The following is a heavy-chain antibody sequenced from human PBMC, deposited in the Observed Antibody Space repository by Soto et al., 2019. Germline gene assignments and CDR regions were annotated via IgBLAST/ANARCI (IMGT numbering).Heavy chain of an antibody. CDR1: GGSISSYY. D-gene: IGHD3-16*01. V-gene: IGHV4-59*01. J-gene: IGHJ1*01. Sequence: SETLSLTCTVSGGSISSYYWSWIRQPPGKGLEWIGYIYYSGSTNYNPSLKSRVTISVDTSKNQFSLKLSSVTAADTAVYYCAGTIGGEAQVAEYFQHWGQGTLVTVSS. CDR3: AGTIGGEAQVAEYFQH. CDR2: IYYSGST.